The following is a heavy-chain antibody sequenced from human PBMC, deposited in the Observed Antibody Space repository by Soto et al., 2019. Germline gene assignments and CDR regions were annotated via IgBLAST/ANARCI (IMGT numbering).Heavy chain of an antibody. D-gene: IGHD5-18*01. V-gene: IGHV5-51*01. CDR2: IYPGDSDT. J-gene: IGHJ3*02. CDR3: ARRRGYSYGSDAFDI. CDR1: GYSFTSYW. Sequence: GESLKISCKGSGYSFTSYWIGWVRQMPGKGLEWMGIIYPGDSDTRYSPSFQGQVTISADKSISTAYLQWSSLKASDTAMYYCARRRGYSYGSDAFDIWGQGAMVTVSS.